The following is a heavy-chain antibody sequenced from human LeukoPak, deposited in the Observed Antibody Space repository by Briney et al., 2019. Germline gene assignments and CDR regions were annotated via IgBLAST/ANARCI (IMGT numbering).Heavy chain of an antibody. CDR2: IYYSGGT. V-gene: IGHV4-59*08. D-gene: IGHD4-17*01. CDR3: ARGPYYGDYIPFDY. Sequence: SETLSLTCTVSGGSISSYYWSWIRQPPGKGLEWIGYIYYSGGTNYNPSLKSRVTISVDTSKNQFSLKLSSVTAADTAVYYCARGPYYGDYIPFDYWGQGTLVTVSS. J-gene: IGHJ4*02. CDR1: GGSISSYY.